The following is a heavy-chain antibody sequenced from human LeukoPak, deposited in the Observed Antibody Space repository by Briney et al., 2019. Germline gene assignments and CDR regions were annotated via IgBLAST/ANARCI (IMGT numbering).Heavy chain of an antibody. J-gene: IGHJ4*02. V-gene: IGHV4-61*02. CDR3: AREKIAAAGLDY. CDR1: GASISSGSYY. D-gene: IGHD6-13*01. Sequence: SETPSLTCTVSGASISSGSYYWSWIRQPAGKGLEWIGRFYTSGITKYNPSLKSRVTISVDTSKNQFSLKLSSVTAADTAVYYCAREKIAAAGLDYWGQGTLVTVSS. CDR2: FYTSGIT.